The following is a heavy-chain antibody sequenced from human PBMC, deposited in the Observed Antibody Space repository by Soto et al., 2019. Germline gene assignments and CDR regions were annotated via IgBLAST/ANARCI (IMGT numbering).Heavy chain of an antibody. CDR1: GFTFSSYS. CDR3: ARDKGRSPLDY. CDR2: ISSSSTI. D-gene: IGHD2-15*01. Sequence: EVPLVESGGGLVQPGGSLRLSCAASGFTFSSYSMNWVRQAPGKGLEWVSYISSSSTIYYADSVKGRFTISRDNAKNSLYLQMNSLRAEDTAVYYCARDKGRSPLDYWGQGTLVTVSS. V-gene: IGHV3-48*01. J-gene: IGHJ4*02.